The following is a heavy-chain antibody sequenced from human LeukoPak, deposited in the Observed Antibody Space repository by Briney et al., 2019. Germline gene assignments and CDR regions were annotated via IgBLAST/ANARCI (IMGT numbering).Heavy chain of an antibody. CDR1: GFTFSSYW. Sequence: GGSLRLSCAASGFTFSSYWMHWVRQVPGKGLVWVSRIKSDGSETNYADSVKGRFTISRDNAQNTLYLQMSSLRVDDTAVYYCASDRVNYGLDVWGQGTTVSVSS. V-gene: IGHV3-74*01. CDR3: ASDRVNYGLDV. CDR2: IKSDGSET. J-gene: IGHJ6*02.